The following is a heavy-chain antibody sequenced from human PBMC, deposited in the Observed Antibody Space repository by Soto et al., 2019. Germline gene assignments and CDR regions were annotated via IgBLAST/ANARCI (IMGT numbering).Heavy chain of an antibody. CDR3: ARYLLNRDYGDYVDY. Sequence: VGSLRLSCAASGFTVSSNYMSWVRQAPGRGLEWVSVIYSGGSTYYADSVKGRFTISRDNSKNTLYLQMNSLRAEDTAVYYCARYLLNRDYGDYVDYWGQGTLVTVSS. D-gene: IGHD4-17*01. J-gene: IGHJ4*02. V-gene: IGHV3-53*01. CDR1: GFTVSSNY. CDR2: IYSGGST.